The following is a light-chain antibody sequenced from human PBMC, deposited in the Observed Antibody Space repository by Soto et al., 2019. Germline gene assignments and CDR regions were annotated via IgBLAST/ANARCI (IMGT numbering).Light chain of an antibody. J-gene: IGKJ2*01. V-gene: IGKV1-5*01. CDR1: RPITTW. Sequence: DIQMTQSPSTLSASVEDRVTITCLASRPITTWLAWYQQKPGKAPKLLIYDASSLESGVPSRFSGSGSGTEFTLTISSLQPDDFASYYCQQYNDSFPYTFGQGTKVDIK. CDR2: DAS. CDR3: QQYNDSFPYT.